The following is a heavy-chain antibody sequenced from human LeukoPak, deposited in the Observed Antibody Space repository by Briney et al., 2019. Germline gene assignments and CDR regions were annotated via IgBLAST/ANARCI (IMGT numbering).Heavy chain of an antibody. Sequence: ASVKVSCKASGYTFSNFGISWVRQAPGQGLEWMGWISGNNDNPNYGQKFQGRFTVTTDSSTSTAYMELRNLRSDDTAVYYCARDGASTDGYWGQGTLVTVSS. D-gene: IGHD2-2*01. J-gene: IGHJ4*02. V-gene: IGHV1-18*01. CDR1: GYTFSNFG. CDR2: ISGNNDNP. CDR3: ARDGASTDGY.